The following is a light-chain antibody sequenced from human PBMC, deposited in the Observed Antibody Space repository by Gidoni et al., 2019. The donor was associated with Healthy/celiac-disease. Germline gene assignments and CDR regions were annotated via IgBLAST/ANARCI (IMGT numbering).Light chain of an antibody. CDR3: QQSYSTTRT. Sequence: DLEMTQSPSSLSASVGDRVTIPCRASQSISSLLNWYQQNPGKAPKLLFDAASSLQRGVPSRFRGSGSGTDFTLTISILQPEDFATYCCQQSYSTTRTFGQGTKVEIK. CDR1: QSISSL. V-gene: IGKV1-39*01. CDR2: AAS. J-gene: IGKJ1*01.